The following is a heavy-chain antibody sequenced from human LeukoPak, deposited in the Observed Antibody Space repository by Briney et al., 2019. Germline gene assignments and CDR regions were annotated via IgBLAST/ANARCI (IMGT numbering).Heavy chain of an antibody. CDR3: ARASNYFDSSVYSLAFDI. V-gene: IGHV3-74*01. J-gene: IGHJ3*02. CDR2: SNTDGSST. D-gene: IGHD3-22*01. Sequence: GGSLRLSCAASGFTFSRYWMHWVRQAPGKGLVWVSRSNTDGSSTSYADSVKGRFTISRDNAKNTLYLQMNSLRADDTAVYYCARASNYFDSSVYSLAFDIWGQGTMVTVSS. CDR1: GFTFSRYW.